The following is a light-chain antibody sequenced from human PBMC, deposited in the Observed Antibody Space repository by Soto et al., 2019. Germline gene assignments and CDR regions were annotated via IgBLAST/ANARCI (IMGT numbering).Light chain of an antibody. CDR2: EVS. V-gene: IGLV2-8*01. CDR3: SSYAGSNNWV. Sequence: QSVLTQPPSASGSPGQSVTISCTGTSSDVGGYNYVSWYQQHPGKAPKLLLYEVSKRPSGVPDRFSGSKSGNAASLPVSGLKAEDEADDYCSSYAGSNNWVFGGGTKLTVL. J-gene: IGLJ3*02. CDR1: SSDVGGYNY.